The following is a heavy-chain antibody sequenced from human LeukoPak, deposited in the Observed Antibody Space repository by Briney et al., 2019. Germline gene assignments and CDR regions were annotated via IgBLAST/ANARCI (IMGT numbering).Heavy chain of an antibody. CDR3: ARGGDFGVVRY. Sequence: SETLSLTCTVSGGSISSYYWSWIRQPPGKGLEWIGYIYYSGSTNYNPSLKSRVTISVDTSKNQFSLKLSSVTAADTAVYYCARGGDFGVVRYWGQGTLVTVSS. V-gene: IGHV4-59*01. CDR2: IYYSGST. D-gene: IGHD3-3*01. CDR1: GGSISSYY. J-gene: IGHJ4*02.